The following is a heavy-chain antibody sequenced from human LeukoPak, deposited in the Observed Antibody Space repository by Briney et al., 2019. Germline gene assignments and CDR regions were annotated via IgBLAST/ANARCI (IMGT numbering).Heavy chain of an antibody. V-gene: IGHV3-7*03. CDR1: GFTFSDYW. CDR3: AKEATESIAARRFDP. J-gene: IGHJ5*02. D-gene: IGHD6-6*01. Sequence: PGGSLRLSCAASGFTFSDYWMSWLRQAPEKGLEWVANIKPDGSEKYYLDSVKGRFTISRDNAKNSLYLQMNSLRAEDTAVYYCAKEATESIAARRFDPWGQGTLVTVSS. CDR2: IKPDGSEK.